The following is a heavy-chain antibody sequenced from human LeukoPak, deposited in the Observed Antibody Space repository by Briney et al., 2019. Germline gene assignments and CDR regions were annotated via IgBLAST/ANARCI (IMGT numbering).Heavy chain of an antibody. CDR2: IYYSGST. V-gene: IGHV4-39*01. D-gene: IGHD1-1*01. J-gene: IGHJ5*02. Sequence: SETLSLTCTVSGGSISSSSYYWGWIRQPPGKGLEWIGSIYYSGSTYYNPSLKSRVTISVDTSKNQFSLKLSSVTAADTAVYYCARLGIRKERGWFDPWGQGTLVTVSS. CDR1: GGSISSSSYY. CDR3: ARLGIRKERGWFDP.